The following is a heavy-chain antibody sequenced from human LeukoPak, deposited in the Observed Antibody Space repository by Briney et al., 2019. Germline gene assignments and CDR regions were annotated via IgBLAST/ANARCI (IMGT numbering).Heavy chain of an antibody. J-gene: IGHJ4*02. CDR3: ATTNYGDYVLYYFDY. V-gene: IGHV1-2*02. Sequence: ASVKVSCKASGYTFTGYYMHWVRQAPGQGLGWMGWINPNSGGTNYAQKFQGRVTMTRDTSISTAYMELSRLRSDDTAVYYCATTNYGDYVLYYFDYWGQGTLVTVSS. CDR2: INPNSGGT. CDR1: GYTFTGYY. D-gene: IGHD4-17*01.